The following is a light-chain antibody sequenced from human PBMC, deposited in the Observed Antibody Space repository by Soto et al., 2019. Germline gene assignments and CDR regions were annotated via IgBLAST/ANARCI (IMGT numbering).Light chain of an antibody. CDR2: SAS. J-gene: IGKJ5*01. CDR1: QSVSDN. V-gene: IGKV3-15*01. Sequence: EIIMTQSPATLSVSPGERVTLSCRASQSVSDNVARHQQRPGPSPRLLMHSASARAAGLPARFSGSGSGIEFSLSIHSLQSEDFAVYFCQQYNDWPITFGQGTRLEIK. CDR3: QQYNDWPIT.